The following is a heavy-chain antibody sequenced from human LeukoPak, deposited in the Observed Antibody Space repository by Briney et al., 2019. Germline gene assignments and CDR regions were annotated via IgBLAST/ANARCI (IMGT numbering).Heavy chain of an antibody. J-gene: IGHJ6*03. CDR1: GFTLSSYE. CDR2: IKKDGSEK. CDR3: ARRWIMDV. D-gene: IGHD2-2*03. Sequence: GGSLRLSCAASGFTLSSYEMNWVRQAPGKGLEWVANIKKDGSEKYYVDSVKGRFTISRDNAKTSLYLQMNSLRAEDTAVYYCARRWIMDVWGKGTTVTISS. V-gene: IGHV3-7*01.